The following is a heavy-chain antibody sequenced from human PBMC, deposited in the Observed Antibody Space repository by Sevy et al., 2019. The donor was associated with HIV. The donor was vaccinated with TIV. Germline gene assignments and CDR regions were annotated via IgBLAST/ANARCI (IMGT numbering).Heavy chain of an antibody. D-gene: IGHD3-10*01. Sequence: ASVKVSCKASGGTFSSYAISWVRQAPGQGLEWMGGIIPIFGTANYAQKFQGRVTITADKSTSTAYMELSSLRSEDTAVYYCARDGGSGNYYTSQPHYYSMDVWGKGTTVTVSS. V-gene: IGHV1-69*06. CDR1: GGTFSSYA. CDR2: IIPIFGTA. J-gene: IGHJ6*03. CDR3: ARDGGSGNYYTSQPHYYSMDV.